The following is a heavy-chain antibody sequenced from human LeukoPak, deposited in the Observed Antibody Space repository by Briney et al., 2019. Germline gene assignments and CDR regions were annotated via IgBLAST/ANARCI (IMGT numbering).Heavy chain of an antibody. CDR1: GYTCTGYY. V-gene: IGHV1-2*02. Sequence: ASVKVSCKASGYTCTGYYMHWVRQAPGQGLEWMGWINPNSGGTNYAQKFQGRVTMTRDTSISTAYMELSRLRSDDTAVYYCARPASMITFGGVILYWGQGTLVTVSS. J-gene: IGHJ4*02. D-gene: IGHD3-16*01. CDR3: ARPASMITFGGVILY. CDR2: INPNSGGT.